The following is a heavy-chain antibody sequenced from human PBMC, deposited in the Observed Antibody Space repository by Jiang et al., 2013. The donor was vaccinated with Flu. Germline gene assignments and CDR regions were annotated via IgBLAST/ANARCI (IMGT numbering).Heavy chain of an antibody. V-gene: IGHV2-70*04. J-gene: IGHJ4*02. CDR2: IDWDDEK. D-gene: IGHD5-24*01. Sequence: KPTQTLTLTCTFSGFSLSTSGMRVSWVRQPPGKALEWLARIDWDDEKFYSASLKTRLTISKDTSKNQVVLTMTNMDHVDTATYYCARIGRDGYSTYFDYWGQGTLVTVSS. CDR3: ARIGRDGYSTYFDY. CDR1: GFSLSTSGMR.